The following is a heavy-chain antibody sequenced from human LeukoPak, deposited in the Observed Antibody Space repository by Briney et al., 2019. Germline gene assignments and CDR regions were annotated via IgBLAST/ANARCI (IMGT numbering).Heavy chain of an antibody. CDR2: IGSSSSYI. J-gene: IGHJ4*02. Sequence: GGSLRLSCAASGFTFSSYVMNWVRQAPGRGLEWVSSIGSSSSYIYYADSMKGRFTTSRDNAKKSLYLQMNSLRAEDTAVYYCARVLAYYDFWSGYSDYWGQGTLVTVSS. CDR1: GFTFSSYV. V-gene: IGHV3-21*01. D-gene: IGHD3-3*01. CDR3: ARVLAYYDFWSGYSDY.